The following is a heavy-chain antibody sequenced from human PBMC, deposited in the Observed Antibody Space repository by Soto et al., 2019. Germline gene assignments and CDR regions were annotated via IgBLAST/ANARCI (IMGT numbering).Heavy chain of an antibody. Sequence: SETLSLTCTVSGGSISSGGYYWSWIRQHPGKGLEWIGYIYYSGSTYYNPSLKSRVTISVDTSKNQFSLKLSSVTAADTAVYYCARIVVVPAALINWFDPWGQGTLVTVSS. CDR2: IYYSGST. CDR3: ARIVVVPAALINWFDP. D-gene: IGHD2-2*01. V-gene: IGHV4-31*03. CDR1: GGSISSGGYY. J-gene: IGHJ5*02.